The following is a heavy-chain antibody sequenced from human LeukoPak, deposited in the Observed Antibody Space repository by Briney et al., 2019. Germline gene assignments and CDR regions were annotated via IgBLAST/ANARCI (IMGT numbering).Heavy chain of an antibody. D-gene: IGHD2-2*03. J-gene: IGHJ4*02. CDR3: ATMDIVVVPAAHTSVGD. V-gene: IGHV1-69*13. CDR2: IIPIFGTA. CDR1: GGTFSSYA. Sequence: SVKVSCKASGGTFSSYAISWLRQAPGQGLEWMGGIIPIFGTANYAQKFQGRVTITADESTSTAYMELSSLRSEDTAVYYCATMDIVVVPAAHTSVGDWGQGTLVTVSS.